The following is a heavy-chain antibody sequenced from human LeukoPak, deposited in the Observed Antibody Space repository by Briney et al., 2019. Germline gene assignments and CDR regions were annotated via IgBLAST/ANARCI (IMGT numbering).Heavy chain of an antibody. D-gene: IGHD5-24*01. CDR2: ISGSGGTT. CDR1: GFTFNSYG. Sequence: PGGSLRLSCAASGFTFNSYGTTWVRQAPGKGLEWVSSISGSGGTTYHADSVKGRFTISRDNSKNTLYLQMNSLRAEDTAVYYCAKRDGYNSGGFDYWGQGTLVTVSS. V-gene: IGHV3-23*01. J-gene: IGHJ4*02. CDR3: AKRDGYNSGGFDY.